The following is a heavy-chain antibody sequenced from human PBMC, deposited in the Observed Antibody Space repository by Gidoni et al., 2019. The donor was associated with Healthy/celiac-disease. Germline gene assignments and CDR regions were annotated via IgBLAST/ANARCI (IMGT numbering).Heavy chain of an antibody. J-gene: IGHJ4*02. CDR3: ARRPSGSYYADY. D-gene: IGHD1-26*01. V-gene: IGHV4-39*01. CDR2: IYYSGST. CDR1: GGSISSSSYY. Sequence: QLQLQESGPGLVKPSETLSLTCTVSGGSISSSSYYWGWIRQPPGKGLEWIGSIYYSGSTYYNPSLKSRVTISVDTSKNQFSLKLSSVTAADTAVYYCARRPSGSYYADYWGQGTLVTVSS.